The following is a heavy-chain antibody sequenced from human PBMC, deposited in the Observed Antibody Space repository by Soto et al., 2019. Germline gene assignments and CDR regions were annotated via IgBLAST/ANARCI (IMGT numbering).Heavy chain of an antibody. J-gene: IGHJ4*02. Sequence: QVQLVQSGAEEKKPGASVKVSCKASGYTFTSYAMHWVRQAPGQRLEWMGWINAGNGNTKYSQKFQGRVTITRDTSASTAYMELISLTSEDTAVYYCARSIVVVTALDYWGQGTLVTVSS. CDR2: INAGNGNT. CDR1: GYTFTSYA. CDR3: ARSIVVVTALDY. D-gene: IGHD2-21*02. V-gene: IGHV1-3*05.